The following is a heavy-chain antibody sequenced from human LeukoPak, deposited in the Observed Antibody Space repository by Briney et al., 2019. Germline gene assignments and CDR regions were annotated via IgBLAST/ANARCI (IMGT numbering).Heavy chain of an antibody. Sequence: GASVKVSCKASGYTFTSYDINWVRQATGQGLEWMGWMNPNSGNTGYAQKFQGRVTMTRNTSISTAYMELSSLRSEDTAVYYCARGRSWPEWLRFAFDIWGQGTMVTVSS. CDR2: MNPNSGNT. CDR3: ARGRSWPEWLRFAFDI. CDR1: GYTFTSYD. D-gene: IGHD5-12*01. V-gene: IGHV1-8*01. J-gene: IGHJ3*02.